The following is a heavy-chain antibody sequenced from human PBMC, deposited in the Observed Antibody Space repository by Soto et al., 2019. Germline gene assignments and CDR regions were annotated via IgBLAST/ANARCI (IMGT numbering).Heavy chain of an antibody. Sequence: QVQLQESGPGLVKPSETLSLTCTVSGGSIRNYYWSWLRQPPGKGLEWIGFISYNGNTKYNPSLMCRVTISLDTSKNYLSLRLMSLTAADTALYYCARHFDSGTWPLDYWGQGILVTVSS. V-gene: IGHV4-59*08. CDR3: ARHFDSGTWPLDY. D-gene: IGHD3-10*01. J-gene: IGHJ4*02. CDR1: GGSIRNYY. CDR2: ISYNGNT.